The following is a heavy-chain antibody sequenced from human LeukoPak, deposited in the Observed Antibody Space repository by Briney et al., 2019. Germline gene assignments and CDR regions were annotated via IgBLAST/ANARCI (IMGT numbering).Heavy chain of an antibody. CDR2: IKQDGSEK. V-gene: IGHV3-7*01. D-gene: IGHD4/OR15-4a*01. J-gene: IGHJ4*02. CDR1: GFTFSTSW. CDR3: ARDMYGGTDY. Sequence: PGGSLRLSCAASGFTFSTSWMSWVRQDPGEGLEWVANIKQDGSEKYYVDAVKGRFTISRDNAKNSLYVQMNSLRADDTAVYYCARDMYGGTDYWGQGTLVTVSS.